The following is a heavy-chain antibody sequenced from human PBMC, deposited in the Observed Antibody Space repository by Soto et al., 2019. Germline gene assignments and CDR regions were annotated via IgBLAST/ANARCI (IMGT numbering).Heavy chain of an antibody. CDR1: GFTFSHYW. CDR2: INHEGSST. V-gene: IGHV3-74*01. Sequence: GGSLRLSCAASGFTFSHYWMYWVRQAPGKGLVWVSHINHEGSSTSYADSVKGRFTISRDNAKNTLYLQMSSLGAEDTAVYHCARGPPRNYHHNYMDLWGEGTTVTVSS. CDR3: ARGPPRNYHHNYMDL. J-gene: IGHJ6*03.